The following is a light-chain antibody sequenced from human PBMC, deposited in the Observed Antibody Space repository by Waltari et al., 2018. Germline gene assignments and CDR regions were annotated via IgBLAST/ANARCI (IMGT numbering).Light chain of an antibody. CDR1: GSNIGAGFD. J-gene: IGLJ3*02. CDR2: GNN. Sequence: QSVLTQPPSVSGAPGQRVTISCTGSGSNIGAGFDVHWYQQLPGTAPKLLVYGNNDRPSGVPDRFSASKAGTSASLAITGLQAEDEADYYCQSYDSSLTGSWVFGGGTKLTVL. V-gene: IGLV1-40*01. CDR3: QSYDSSLTGSWV.